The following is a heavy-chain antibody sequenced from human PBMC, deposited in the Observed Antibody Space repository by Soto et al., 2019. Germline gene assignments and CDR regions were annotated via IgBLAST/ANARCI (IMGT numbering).Heavy chain of an antibody. CDR3: AKMAPASVFDY. V-gene: IGHV4-59*01. J-gene: IGHJ4*02. CDR2: IYYSGST. CDR1: GASINSFY. D-gene: IGHD2-2*01. Sequence: SETLSLTCTVSGASINSFYWSWIRQPPGKGLEWIGFIYYSGSTNYDPSLKSRVTISVDTSKNQFSLKLTSVTAADTAVYYCAKMAPASVFDYWGQGTLVTVSS.